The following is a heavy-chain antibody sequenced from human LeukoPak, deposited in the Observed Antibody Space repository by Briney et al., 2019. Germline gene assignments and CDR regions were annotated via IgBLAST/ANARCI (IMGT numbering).Heavy chain of an antibody. CDR3: ARGMKGNTMIVVVVDY. Sequence: GGSLRLSCAASGFTFSSYSMNWVRQAPGKGLEWVSSISSSSSYIYYADSVKGRFTISRDNAKNSLYLQMNSLRAEETAVYYCARGMKGNTMIVVVVDYWGQGTLVTVSS. CDR1: GFTFSSYS. CDR2: ISSSSSYI. D-gene: IGHD3-22*01. V-gene: IGHV3-21*01. J-gene: IGHJ4*02.